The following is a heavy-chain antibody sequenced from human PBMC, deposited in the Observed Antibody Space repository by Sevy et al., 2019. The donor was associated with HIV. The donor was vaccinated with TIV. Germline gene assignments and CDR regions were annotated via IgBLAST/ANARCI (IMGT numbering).Heavy chain of an antibody. Sequence: GGSLRLSCAASGFTFSSYWMSGVRQAPGKGLEWVANIKQDRSEKYYVDSVKGRFTISRDNAKNSLYLQMNSLRAEDTAVYYCASHSIAAAGPKYYYYYYMDVWGKGTTVTVSS. J-gene: IGHJ6*03. V-gene: IGHV3-7*01. CDR3: ASHSIAAAGPKYYYYYYMDV. CDR1: GFTFSSYW. D-gene: IGHD6-13*01. CDR2: IKQDRSEK.